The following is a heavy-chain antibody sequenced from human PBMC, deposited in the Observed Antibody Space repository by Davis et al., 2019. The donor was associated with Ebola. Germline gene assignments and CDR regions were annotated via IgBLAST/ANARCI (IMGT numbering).Heavy chain of an antibody. V-gene: IGHV4-34*01. D-gene: IGHD3-3*01. Sequence: SETLSLTCAVHGGSFSGYYWSWIRQPPGKGLEWIGEINHSGSTNYNPSLKSRVTISVDTSKNQFSLKLSSVTAADTAVYYCARALRYYDFWSGYYGGMDVWGQGTTVTVSS. J-gene: IGHJ6*02. CDR2: INHSGST. CDR3: ARALRYYDFWSGYYGGMDV. CDR1: GGSFSGYY.